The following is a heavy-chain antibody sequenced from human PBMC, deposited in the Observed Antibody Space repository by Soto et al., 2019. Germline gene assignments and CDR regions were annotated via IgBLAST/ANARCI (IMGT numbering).Heavy chain of an antibody. V-gene: IGHV5-10-1*01. D-gene: IGHD2-2*02. J-gene: IGHJ6*02. CDR2: IDPSDSYT. Sequence: PGESLKISCKGSGYSFTSYWISWVRQMPGKGLEWLGRIDPSDSYTNYSPSFQGHVTISADKSISTAYLQWSSLKASDTAMYYCARQDVVVPAAIPDYYYYYGMDVWGQGTTVTVSS. CDR3: ARQDVVVPAAIPDYYYYYGMDV. CDR1: GYSFTSYW.